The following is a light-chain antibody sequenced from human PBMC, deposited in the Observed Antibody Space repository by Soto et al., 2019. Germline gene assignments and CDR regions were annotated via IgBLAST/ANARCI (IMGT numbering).Light chain of an antibody. Sequence: DIPMTQSPSSLSASVGDRVTLTCRASQSISSYVNWYQQKSGKAPTLLIYAAASLQSGVPSRFSGSGSETDFTLTISSLQPEDFATYYCQQSHSSPWTFGQGTKVEIK. CDR2: AAA. CDR1: QSISSY. J-gene: IGKJ1*01. V-gene: IGKV1-39*01. CDR3: QQSHSSPWT.